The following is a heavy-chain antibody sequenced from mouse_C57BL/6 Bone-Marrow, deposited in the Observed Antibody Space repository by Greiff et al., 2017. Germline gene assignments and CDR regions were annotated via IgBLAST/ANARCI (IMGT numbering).Heavy chain of an antibody. D-gene: IGHD2-3*01. CDR3: AIRGYSYAMDF. CDR2: ISSGGSYT. CDR1: GFTFSSYG. Sequence: EVKLVESGGDLVKPGGSLKLSCAASGFTFSSYGMSWVRQTPDKRLEWVATISSGGSYTYYPDSVKGRVTISRDNAKNTLYLQMSSLKSEDTAMYYCAIRGYSYAMDFWGQGTSVTVTS. J-gene: IGHJ4*01. V-gene: IGHV5-6*02.